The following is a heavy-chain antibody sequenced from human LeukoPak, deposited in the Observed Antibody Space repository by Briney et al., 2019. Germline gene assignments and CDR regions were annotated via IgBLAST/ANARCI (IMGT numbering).Heavy chain of an antibody. V-gene: IGHV4-39*07. Sequence: PSETLSLTCTVSGGSISSSSYYWGWIRQPPGKGLEWIGSIYYSGSTYYNPSLKSRVTISVDKSKNQFSLKLSSVTAADTAVYYCARDHANPAYFDYWGQGALVTVSS. CDR3: ARDHANPAYFDY. CDR1: GGSISSSSYY. CDR2: IYYSGST. J-gene: IGHJ4*02.